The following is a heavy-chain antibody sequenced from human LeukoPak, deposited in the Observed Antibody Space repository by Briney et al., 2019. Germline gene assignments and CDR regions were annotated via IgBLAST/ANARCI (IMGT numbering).Heavy chain of an antibody. CDR2: INHSGST. J-gene: IGHJ2*01. D-gene: IGHD2-15*01. CDR1: GLTVSRKY. Sequence: GSLRLSCAASGLTVSRKYLTWVRQPPGKGLEWVGEINHSGSTIHNPSLKSRVTISVDTPKNQFSLNLNSVTAADTAVYYCAGRRHCSGGSCYSGSHSYWYFDLWGRGTLVTVSS. V-gene: IGHV4-34*08. CDR3: AGRRHCSGGSCYSGSHSYWYFDL.